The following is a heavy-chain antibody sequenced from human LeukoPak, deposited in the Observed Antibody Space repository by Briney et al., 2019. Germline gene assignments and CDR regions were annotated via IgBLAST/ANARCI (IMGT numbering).Heavy chain of an antibody. J-gene: IGHJ5*02. D-gene: IGHD3-10*01. V-gene: IGHV4-30-2*01. Sequence: SETLSLTCTVSGASISSGTYSWSWIRQPPGEGLEWIGYIYHTGSTYYNPSLKGRVTISVDRSKNQFSLNLNFVTAADTALYYCARGDGSGSGRWFDPWGQGTLITVSS. CDR2: IYHTGST. CDR1: GASISSGTYS. CDR3: ARGDGSGSGRWFDP.